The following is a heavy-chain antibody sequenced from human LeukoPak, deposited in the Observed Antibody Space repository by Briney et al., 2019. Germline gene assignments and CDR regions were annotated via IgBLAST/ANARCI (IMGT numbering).Heavy chain of an antibody. CDR1: GGSISSSSYY. J-gene: IGHJ4*02. V-gene: IGHV4-39*07. D-gene: IGHD2-15*01. Sequence: PSETLSLTCTVSGGSISSSSYYWGWIRQPPGKGLEWIGSIYYSGSTYYNPSLKSRVTISVDTSKNQFSLKLSSVTAADTAVYYCARRIPARSFDYWGRGTLVTVSS. CDR3: ARRIPARSFDY. CDR2: IYYSGST.